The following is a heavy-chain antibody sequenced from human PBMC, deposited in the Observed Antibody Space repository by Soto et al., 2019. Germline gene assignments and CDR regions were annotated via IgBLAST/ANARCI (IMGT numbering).Heavy chain of an antibody. CDR2: ISYDGSNK. V-gene: IGHV3-30*18. CDR1: GFTFSSYV. J-gene: IGHJ6*02. Sequence: LRLSCAASGFTFSSYVMHWVRQAPGKGLEWVAVISYDGSNKYYADSVKGRFTISRDNSKNTLYLQMNSLRAEDTAVYYCAKDLVTFYYYYGMDVWGQGTTVTVSS. CDR3: AKDLVTFYYYYGMDV. D-gene: IGHD5-18*01.